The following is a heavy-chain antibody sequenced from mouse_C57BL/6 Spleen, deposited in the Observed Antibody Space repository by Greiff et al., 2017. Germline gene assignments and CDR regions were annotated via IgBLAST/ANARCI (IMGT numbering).Heavy chain of an antibody. CDR2: IHPNSGST. CDR3: ARSGSYWYFDV. Sequence: QVQLQQPGAELVKPGASVKLSCKASGYTFTSYWMHWVKQRPGQGLEWIGMIHPNSGSTNYNEKFKSKATLTVDKSSSTAYMQLSSLTSEDSAVYYCARSGSYWYFDVWGTGTTVTGSS. D-gene: IGHD3-1*01. CDR1: GYTFTSYW. V-gene: IGHV1-64*01. J-gene: IGHJ1*03.